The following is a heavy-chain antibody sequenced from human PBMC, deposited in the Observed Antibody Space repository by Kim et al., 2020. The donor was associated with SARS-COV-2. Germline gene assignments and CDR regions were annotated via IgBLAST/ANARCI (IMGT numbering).Heavy chain of an antibody. CDR3: VREGHSDGGSFFFDS. Sequence: SETLSLTCTVSGAYITNHYWSWIRQPPGKGLEWIGNVYHSGSTSYNPSLKSRVTMLVETSKRKFSLQVTSVTAADTATYYCVREGHSDGGSFFFDSLGPG. D-gene: IGHD2-15*01. V-gene: IGHV4-59*11. CDR1: GAYITNHY. J-gene: IGHJ4*02. CDR2: VYHSGST.